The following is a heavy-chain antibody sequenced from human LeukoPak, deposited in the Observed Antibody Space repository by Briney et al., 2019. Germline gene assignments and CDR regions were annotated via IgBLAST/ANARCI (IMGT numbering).Heavy chain of an antibody. CDR2: INPNSGGT. CDR3: ASGSSSSPKGAFDY. D-gene: IGHD6-6*01. V-gene: IGHV1-2*02. J-gene: IGHJ4*02. Sequence: ASVKVSCKASGYTFTGYYMHWVRQAPGQGLEWMGWINPNSGGTNYAQKFQGRVTMTRDTSISTAYMELSRPRSDDTAVYYCASGSSSSPKGAFDYWGQGTLVTVSS. CDR1: GYTFTGYY.